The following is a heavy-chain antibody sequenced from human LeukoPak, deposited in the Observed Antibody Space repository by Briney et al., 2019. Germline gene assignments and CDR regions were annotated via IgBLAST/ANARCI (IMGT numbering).Heavy chain of an antibody. CDR1: GGSISSYY. CDR2: IYYSGST. D-gene: IGHD5-18*01. V-gene: IGHV4-59*01. CDR3: ARDRTSYGYFDY. Sequence: WETLSLTCTVSGGSISSYYWSWVRQPPGKGLEWIGYIYYSGSTNYNPSLKSRVTISVDTPQNQFSLKLSSVTAADTAVYYCARDRTSYGYFDYWGQGTLVTVSS. J-gene: IGHJ4*02.